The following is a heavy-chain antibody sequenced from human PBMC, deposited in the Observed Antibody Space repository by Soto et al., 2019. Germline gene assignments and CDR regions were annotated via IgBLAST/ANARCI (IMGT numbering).Heavy chain of an antibody. CDR2: ILVDGRT. CDR3: AKATATGGGAFDI. D-gene: IGHD2-8*02. V-gene: IGHV3-23*01. CDR1: GYICSKYH. J-gene: IGHJ3*02. Sequence: PVGSLSLSRRASGYICSKYHGILVSQAPGKGLEWVSTILVDGRTFYVDSVKGRFTISRDSSQNTVYLQMNSLTAGDTALYYCAKATATGGGAFDICGQGTMVTGSS.